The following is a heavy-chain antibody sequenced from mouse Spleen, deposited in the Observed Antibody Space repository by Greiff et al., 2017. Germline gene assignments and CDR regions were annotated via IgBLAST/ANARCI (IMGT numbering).Heavy chain of an antibody. D-gene: IGHD1-1*01. Sequence: VQLQESGAELARPGASVKMSCKPSGYTFTSYTMHWVKQRPGQGLEWIGYINPSSGYTKYNQKFKDKATLTADKSSSTAYMQLSSLTSEDSAVYYCARRATVVGYWYFDVWGAGTTVTVSS. CDR2: INPSSGYT. CDR1: GYTFTSYT. J-gene: IGHJ1*01. CDR3: ARRATVVGYWYFDV. V-gene: IGHV1-4*01.